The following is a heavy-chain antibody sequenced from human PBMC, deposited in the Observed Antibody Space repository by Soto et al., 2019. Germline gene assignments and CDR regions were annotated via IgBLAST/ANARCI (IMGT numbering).Heavy chain of an antibody. Sequence: SQTLSLTCAISGDSVSSNDATWDWIRQSPSRGLEWLGRTYYRSKWSNDYAVSVKGRITINPDTSNNQLSLHLNSVTPDDTAVYFCARQYSSSFDYYGLDVWDQGTTVTVSS. CDR3: ARQYSSSFDYYGLDV. J-gene: IGHJ6*02. CDR1: GDSVSSNDAT. D-gene: IGHD5-12*01. CDR2: TYYRSKWSN. V-gene: IGHV6-1*01.